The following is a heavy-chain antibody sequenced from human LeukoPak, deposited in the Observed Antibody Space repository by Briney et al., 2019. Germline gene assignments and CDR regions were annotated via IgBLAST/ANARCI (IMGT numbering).Heavy chain of an antibody. CDR1: GGTFSSYV. CDR3: VSLDPRLKPNWFDP. Sequence: SVKVSCKASGGTFSSYVISWVRQAPGQGLEWMGGIIPIFGTENSAQKFQGRVTMTEDTSTDTAYMELSSLRSEDTAVYYCVSLDPRLKPNWFDPWGQGILVTVSS. V-gene: IGHV1-69*06. D-gene: IGHD1-1*01. J-gene: IGHJ5*02. CDR2: IIPIFGTE.